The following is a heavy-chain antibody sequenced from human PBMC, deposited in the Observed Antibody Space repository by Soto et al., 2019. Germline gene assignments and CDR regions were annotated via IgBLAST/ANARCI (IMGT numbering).Heavy chain of an antibody. CDR2: INADKGGT. CDR3: ARGARPTTDGAGAYTPFDY. V-gene: IGHV1-18*01. D-gene: IGHD6-6*01. CDR1: GYAFATYG. J-gene: IGHJ4*02. Sequence: QVQLVQSGAEVKKPGASVRVSCKASGYAFATYGITWMRQAPGQGLEWMGWINADKGGTDYAQNLQGRVTMTTDASTSTVYMELRSLTPDDTAVYYGARGARPTTDGAGAYTPFDYWGQGTLVTVTS.